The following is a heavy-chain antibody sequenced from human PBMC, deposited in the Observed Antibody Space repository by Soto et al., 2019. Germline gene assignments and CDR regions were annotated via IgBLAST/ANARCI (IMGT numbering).Heavy chain of an antibody. Sequence: GGSLRLSCAASGFTFSSYAMHWVRQAPGKGLEWVAVISYDGSNKYYADSVKGRFTISRDNSKNTLYLQMSSLRAEDTAVYYCASLHPRSWGQGTLVTVSS. CDR2: ISYDGSNK. J-gene: IGHJ5*02. V-gene: IGHV3-30-3*01. CDR3: ASLHPRS. CDR1: GFTFSSYA.